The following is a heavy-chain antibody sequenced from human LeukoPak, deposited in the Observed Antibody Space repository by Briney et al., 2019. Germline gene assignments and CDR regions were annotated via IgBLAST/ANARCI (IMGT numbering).Heavy chain of an antibody. J-gene: IGHJ5*02. CDR1: GGSISSYY. V-gene: IGHV4-59*08. D-gene: IGHD1-14*01. Sequence: PSETLSLTCTVSGGSISSYYWSWIRQPPGKGLEWIGYIYYSGSANYHPSLKSRVTISVDTSKNQFSLKLSSVTAADTAVYYCARSTRATGTGIGFDPWGQGTLVTVSS. CDR3: ARSTRATGTGIGFDP. CDR2: IYYSGSA.